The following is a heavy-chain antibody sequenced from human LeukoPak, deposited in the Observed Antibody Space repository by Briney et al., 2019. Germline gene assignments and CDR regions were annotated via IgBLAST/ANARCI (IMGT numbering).Heavy chain of an antibody. CDR1: GGSISSGSYY. V-gene: IGHV4-61*02. Sequence: SETLSLTCTVSGGSISSGSYYWSWIRQPAGKGLEWIGRIYTSGSTNYNPSLKSRVTISVDTSKNQFSLKLSSVTAADTAVYYCARDRTIFGVVVNWFDPWGQGTLVTVSS. CDR3: ARDRTIFGVVVNWFDP. J-gene: IGHJ5*02. D-gene: IGHD3-3*01. CDR2: IYTSGST.